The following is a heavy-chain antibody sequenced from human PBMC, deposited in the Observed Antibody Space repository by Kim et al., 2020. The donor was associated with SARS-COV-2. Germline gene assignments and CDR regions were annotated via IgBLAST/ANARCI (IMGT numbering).Heavy chain of an antibody. CDR3: AKASYSSGRAPLFDY. V-gene: IGHV3-7*03. J-gene: IGHJ4*02. Sequence: DSVKGRFTISRDKAKNSLFVQMNSLRAEDTAVYYCAKASYSSGRAPLFDYWGQGTLVTVSS. D-gene: IGHD3-10*01.